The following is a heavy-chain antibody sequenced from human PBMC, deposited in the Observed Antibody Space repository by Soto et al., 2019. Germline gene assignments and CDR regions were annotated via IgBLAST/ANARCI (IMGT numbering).Heavy chain of an antibody. CDR3: AHIVVAGLGYYFDY. D-gene: IGHD6-19*01. CDR2: IYWDDDK. CDR1: GFSLSSTRMA. J-gene: IGHJ4*02. V-gene: IGHV2-5*02. Sequence: QITLKESGPTLVKPTQTLTLTCTFSGFSLSSTRMAVGWIRQPPGKALEWLALIYWDDDKRYSPFLKSRLTITKDTSKIQVVLTMSNMDPLDTARYYCAHIVVAGLGYYFDYWGQGTLVSVSS.